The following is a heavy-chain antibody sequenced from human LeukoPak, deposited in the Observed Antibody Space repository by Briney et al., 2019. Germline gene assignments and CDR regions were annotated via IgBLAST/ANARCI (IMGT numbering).Heavy chain of an antibody. CDR1: GYTFTSYD. CDR2: MNPNGGNT. Sequence: ASVKVSCKASGYTFTSYDINWVRQATGQGLEWMGWMNPNGGNTGYAQKFQGRVTMTRNTSISTAYMELSSLRSEDTAVYYCARMRYSSSWYGYYYYGMDVWGQGTTVTVSS. V-gene: IGHV1-8*01. D-gene: IGHD6-13*01. J-gene: IGHJ6*02. CDR3: ARMRYSSSWYGYYYYGMDV.